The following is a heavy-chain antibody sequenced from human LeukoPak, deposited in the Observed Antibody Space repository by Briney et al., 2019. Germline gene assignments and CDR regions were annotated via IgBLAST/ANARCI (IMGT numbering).Heavy chain of an antibody. CDR3: ASKAAAVRHLDY. D-gene: IGHD6-13*01. CDR1: GFTFSSYS. CDR2: ISSSSSYI. V-gene: IGHV3-21*01. Sequence: GGSLRLSCAASGFTFSSYSMNGVRQAPGKGLEWVSSISSSSSYIYYADSVKGRFTISRDNAKNSLYLQMNSLRAEDTAVYYCASKAAAVRHLDYWGQGTLVTVSS. J-gene: IGHJ4*02.